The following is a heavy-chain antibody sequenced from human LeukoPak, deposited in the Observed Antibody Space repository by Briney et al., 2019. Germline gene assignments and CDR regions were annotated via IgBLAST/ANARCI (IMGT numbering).Heavy chain of an antibody. Sequence: ASVKVSCKASGYTFTSYGISWVRQAPGQGLEWMGWISAYNGNTNYAQKLQGRVTVTTDTSTSTAYMELRSLRSDDTAVYYCARDREVRGGLGVEPWGQGTLVTVSS. J-gene: IGHJ5*02. D-gene: IGHD3-10*01. CDR2: ISAYNGNT. CDR1: GYTFTSYG. CDR3: ARDREVRGGLGVEP. V-gene: IGHV1-18*01.